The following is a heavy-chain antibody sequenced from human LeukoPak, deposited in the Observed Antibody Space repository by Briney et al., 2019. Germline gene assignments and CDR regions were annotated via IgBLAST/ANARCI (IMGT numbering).Heavy chain of an antibody. V-gene: IGHV6-1*01. CDR1: GDSFSSNSAA. CDR2: TYYSTNWYN. Sequence: SQTLSLTCAISGDSFSSNSAAWHWHRQAPSIGPDWLGRTYYSTNWYNDYAVSVKIRITINQDTSKNQFSLQLNSVTPEDTAVYYCARSIQSLSGYDYNDYWGQGTLVTVSS. D-gene: IGHD5-12*01. J-gene: IGHJ4*02. CDR3: ARSIQSLSGYDYNDY.